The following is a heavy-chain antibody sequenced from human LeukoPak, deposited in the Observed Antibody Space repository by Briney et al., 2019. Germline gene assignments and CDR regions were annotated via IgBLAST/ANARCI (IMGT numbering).Heavy chain of an antibody. CDR1: GGSFSGYY. Sequence: SETLSLTCAVYGGSFSGYYWSWIRQPPGKGLEWIGEINHSGSTNYNPSLKSRVTISVDTSKNQFSLKLSSVTAADTAVYYCARLPGADYWGQGTLVTVSS. D-gene: IGHD4/OR15-4a*01. J-gene: IGHJ4*02. V-gene: IGHV4-34*01. CDR3: ARLPGADY. CDR2: INHSGST.